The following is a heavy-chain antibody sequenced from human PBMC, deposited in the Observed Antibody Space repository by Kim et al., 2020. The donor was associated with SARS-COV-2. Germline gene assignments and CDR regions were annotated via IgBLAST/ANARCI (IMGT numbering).Heavy chain of an antibody. J-gene: IGHJ4*02. D-gene: IGHD2-2*01. CDR3: ARGKYCSSTSCLYYFDY. Sequence: FQGRVTITADKSTSTAYMELSSLRSEDTAVYYCARGKYCSSTSCLYYFDYWGQGTLVTVSS. V-gene: IGHV1-69*02.